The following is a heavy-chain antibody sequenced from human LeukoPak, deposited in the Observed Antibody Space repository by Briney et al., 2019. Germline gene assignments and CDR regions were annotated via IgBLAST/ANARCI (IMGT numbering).Heavy chain of an antibody. J-gene: IGHJ4*02. Sequence: GASLRLSCAASGFTFSSYAMSWVRQAPGKGLEWVSAISGSGGSTYYADSVKGRFTISRDNSKNTLYLQMNSLRAEDTAVYYCAKSTAMVTSFDYWGQGTLVTVSS. D-gene: IGHD5-18*01. CDR2: ISGSGGST. V-gene: IGHV3-23*01. CDR3: AKSTAMVTSFDY. CDR1: GFTFSSYA.